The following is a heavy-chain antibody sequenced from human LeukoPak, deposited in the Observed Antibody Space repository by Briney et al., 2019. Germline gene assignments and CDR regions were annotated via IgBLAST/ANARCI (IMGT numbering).Heavy chain of an antibody. Sequence: PSETLSLTWTVSGGSISSSSYYWGWIRQPPGKGLEWIGSIYYSGSTYYNPSLKSRVTISVDTSKNQFSLKLSSVTAADTAVYYCERYHGGYDDYWGQGTLVTVSS. CDR3: ERYHGGYDDY. CDR1: GGSISSSSYY. J-gene: IGHJ4*02. D-gene: IGHD5-12*01. V-gene: IGHV4-39*07. CDR2: IYYSGST.